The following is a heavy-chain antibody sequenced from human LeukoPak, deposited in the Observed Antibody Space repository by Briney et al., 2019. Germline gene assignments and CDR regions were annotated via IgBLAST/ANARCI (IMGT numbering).Heavy chain of an antibody. V-gene: IGHV3-23*01. D-gene: IGHD3-10*01. Sequence: GGSLRLSCAASGFSFSSYAMTWARQAPVKGLEWVSAISGDGTRTYYADSVKGRFTISRDNSKNTLYLQMKTLSVEDTAKYFCAKDRSTSAYGSGSSTFDYWGQGALVTVSS. CDR2: ISGDGTRT. CDR1: GFSFSSYA. J-gene: IGHJ4*02. CDR3: AKDRSTSAYGSGSSTFDY.